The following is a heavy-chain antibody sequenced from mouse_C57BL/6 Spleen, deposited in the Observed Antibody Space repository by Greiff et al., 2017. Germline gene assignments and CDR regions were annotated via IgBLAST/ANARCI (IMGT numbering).Heavy chain of an antibody. D-gene: IGHD3-3*01. CDR1: GYAFTNYL. Sequence: QVQLKQSGAELVRPGTSVKVSCKASGYAFTNYLIEWVKQRPGQGLEWIGVINPGSGGTNYNEKFKGKATLTADKSSSTAYMQLSSLTSEDSAVYFCGRRGRRGYFDVWGTGTTVTVSS. J-gene: IGHJ1*03. CDR2: INPGSGGT. CDR3: GRRGRRGYFDV. V-gene: IGHV1-54*01.